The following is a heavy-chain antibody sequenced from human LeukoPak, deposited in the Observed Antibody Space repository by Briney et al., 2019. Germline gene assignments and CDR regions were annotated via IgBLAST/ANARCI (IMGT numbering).Heavy chain of an antibody. CDR2: ISSGSSYI. CDR3: ARDVADYYDSSGSSFDY. D-gene: IGHD3-22*01. CDR1: GFTFSSYS. V-gene: IGHV3-21*01. Sequence: PGGSLRLSCAASGFTFSSYSMNWVRQAPGKGLEWVSSISSGSSYIYYADSVKGRFTISKDNAKNSLYLQMNSLRAEDTAVYYCARDVADYYDSSGSSFDYWGQGTLVTVSS. J-gene: IGHJ4*02.